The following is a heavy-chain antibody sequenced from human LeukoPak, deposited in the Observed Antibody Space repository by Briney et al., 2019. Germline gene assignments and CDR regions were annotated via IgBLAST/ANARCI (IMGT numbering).Heavy chain of an antibody. V-gene: IGHV3-23*01. CDR2: ISGSGGST. CDR1: GFTFSSYA. D-gene: IGHD3-22*01. J-gene: IGHJ5*02. CDR3: AKSRDSSGYINWFDP. Sequence: GRSLRLSCAASGFTFSSYAMSWVRQAPGKGLEWVSAISGSGGSTYYADSVKGRFTISRDNSKNTLYLQMNSLRAEDTAVYYCAKSRDSSGYINWFDPWGQGTLVTVSS.